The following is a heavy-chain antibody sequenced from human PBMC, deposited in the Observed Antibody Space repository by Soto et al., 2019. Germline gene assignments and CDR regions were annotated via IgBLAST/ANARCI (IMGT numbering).Heavy chain of an antibody. J-gene: IGHJ4*02. D-gene: IGHD6-19*01. Sequence: QVQLQESGPGLVKPSGTLSLTCAVSGDSVSSPYYWCWVRQPPGKGLEWIGEVFHTGTTSYNPSLRXXVNISMAKSINQFSLDLSSVTAADTAVYYCARSAGWYAVHSWGPGTLVIVSS. V-gene: IGHV4-4*02. CDR1: GDSVSSPYY. CDR3: ARSAGWYAVHS. CDR2: VFHTGTT.